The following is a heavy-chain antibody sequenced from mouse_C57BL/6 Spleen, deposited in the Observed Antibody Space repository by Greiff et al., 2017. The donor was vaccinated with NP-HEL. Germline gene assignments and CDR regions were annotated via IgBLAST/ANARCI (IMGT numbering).Heavy chain of an antibody. CDR3: ARDEGTTVVAHFDY. J-gene: IGHJ2*01. V-gene: IGHV5-4*01. CDR2: ISDGGSYT. D-gene: IGHD1-1*01. Sequence: DVQLVESGGGLVKPGGSLKLSCAASGFTFSSYAMSWVRQTPEKRLEWVATISDGGSYTYYPDNVKGRFTISRDNAKNNLYLQMSHLKSEDTAMYYCARDEGTTVVAHFDYWGQGTTLTVSS. CDR1: GFTFSSYA.